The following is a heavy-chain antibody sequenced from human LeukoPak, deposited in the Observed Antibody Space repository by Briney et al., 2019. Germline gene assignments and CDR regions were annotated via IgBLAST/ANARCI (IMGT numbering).Heavy chain of an antibody. D-gene: IGHD6-6*01. CDR3: ARHGVGSSWFGFDY. V-gene: IGHV5-51*01. CDR1: GYTFNNYW. Sequence: GESLKISCQASGYTFNNYWIGWVRQMPGKGLEWMGIINPGDSDPRYSPSFQGRATISADRSISTAYLQWSSLKASDTAMYYCARHGVGSSWFGFDYWGQGTLVTVSS. CDR2: INPGDSDP. J-gene: IGHJ4*02.